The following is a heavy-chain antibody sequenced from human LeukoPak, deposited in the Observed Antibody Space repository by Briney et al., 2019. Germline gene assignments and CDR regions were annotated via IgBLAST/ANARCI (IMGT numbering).Heavy chain of an antibody. J-gene: IGHJ4*02. V-gene: IGHV3-23*01. CDR3: AKDDAWLRFGE. D-gene: IGHD3-16*01. CDR1: GFTVSNHG. Sequence: GGSLRLSCAASGFTVSNHGMNWVRQAPGKGLEWVSGISPSGDITYYVDSVKGRFTISRDNSKNTVYLEVSSLTAEDTAVYYCAKDDAWLRFGEWSQGTLVTVSS. CDR2: ISPSGDIT.